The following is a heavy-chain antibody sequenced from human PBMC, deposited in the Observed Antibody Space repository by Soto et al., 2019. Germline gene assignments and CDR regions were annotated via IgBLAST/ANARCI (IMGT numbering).Heavy chain of an antibody. V-gene: IGHV1-18*04. D-gene: IGHD3-3*01. CDR3: AREGILGLFDAYDF. Sequence: ASVNVSCEASVFPSSGISWVRQAPGQRLEWMGLISTHNVNTIYAQKFQGRVIMTIDTSTTTVYMELRRLRPDDTAVYLCAREGILGLFDAYDFWGQGTMVTVSS. J-gene: IGHJ3*01. CDR2: ISTHNVNT. CDR1: VFPSSG.